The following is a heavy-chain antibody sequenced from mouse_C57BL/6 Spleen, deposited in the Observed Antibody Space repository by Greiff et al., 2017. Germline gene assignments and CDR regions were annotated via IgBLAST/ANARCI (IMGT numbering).Heavy chain of an antibody. CDR3: AIALYDGYNWYFDV. CDR1: GYTFTSYW. Sequence: VNVVEPGAELVKPGASVKVSCKASGYTFTSYWMHWVKQRPGQGLEWIGRIHPSDSDTNYNQKFKGKATLTVEKSSSTAYMQLSSLTSEDSAVYYCAIALYDGYNWYFDVWGTGTTVTVSS. D-gene: IGHD2-3*01. V-gene: IGHV1-74*01. CDR2: IHPSDSDT. J-gene: IGHJ1*03.